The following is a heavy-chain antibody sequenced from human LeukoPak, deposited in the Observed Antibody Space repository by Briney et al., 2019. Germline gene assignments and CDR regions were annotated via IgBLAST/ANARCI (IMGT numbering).Heavy chain of an antibody. Sequence: ASVKVSCKASGYTFTSYGISWVRQAPGQGLEWMGWISAYNGNTNYAQKLQGGVTMTTDTSTSTAYMELRSLRSDDTAVYYCARALTMVRGVIKGPYYYYMDVWGKGTTVTVSS. V-gene: IGHV1-18*01. D-gene: IGHD3-10*01. CDR1: GYTFTSYG. J-gene: IGHJ6*03. CDR3: ARALTMVRGVIKGPYYYYMDV. CDR2: ISAYNGNT.